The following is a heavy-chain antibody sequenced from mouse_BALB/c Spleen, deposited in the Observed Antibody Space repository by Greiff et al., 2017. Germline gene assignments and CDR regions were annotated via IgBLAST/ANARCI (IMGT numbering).Heavy chain of an antibody. CDR2: ISYSGST. CDR1: GYSITSDYA. D-gene: IGHD1-1*01. J-gene: IGHJ2*01. Sequence: VQLKESGPGLVKPSQSLSLTCSVTGYSITSDYAWNWIRQFPGNKLEWMGYISYSGSTSYNPSLKSRISITRDTSKNQFFLQLNSVTTEDTATYDCARGGGLLGLFDYWGKGTTLTVTA. V-gene: IGHV3-2*02. CDR3: ARGGGLLGLFDY.